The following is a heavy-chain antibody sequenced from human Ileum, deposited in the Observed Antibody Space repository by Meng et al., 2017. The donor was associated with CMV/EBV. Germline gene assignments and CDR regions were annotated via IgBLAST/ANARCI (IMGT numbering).Heavy chain of an antibody. J-gene: IGHJ4*02. Sequence: ASGFSCSSAAIHWVGQASGKGLEWVGRIRSKANSYATAYAASVRGRFTISRDDSKTTAYLQMSSLKAEDTAVYYCTVYSSSSGWVDYWGQGTLVTVSS. CDR1: GFSCSSAA. CDR2: IRSKANSYAT. CDR3: TVYSSSSGWVDY. D-gene: IGHD6-6*01. V-gene: IGHV3-73*01.